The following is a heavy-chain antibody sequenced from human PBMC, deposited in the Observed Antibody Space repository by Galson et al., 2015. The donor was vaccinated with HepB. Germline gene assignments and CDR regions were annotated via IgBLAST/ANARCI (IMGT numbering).Heavy chain of an antibody. V-gene: IGHV3-23*01. Sequence: SLRLSCAASGFTFSSYAMSWVRQAPGKGLEWVSAISGSGGSTYYADSVKGRFTISRDNSKNTLYLQMNSLRAEDTAVYYCAKSRGLLGTFDYWGQGTLVTVSS. CDR1: GFTFSSYA. D-gene: IGHD7-27*01. CDR3: AKSRGLLGTFDY. J-gene: IGHJ4*02. CDR2: ISGSGGST.